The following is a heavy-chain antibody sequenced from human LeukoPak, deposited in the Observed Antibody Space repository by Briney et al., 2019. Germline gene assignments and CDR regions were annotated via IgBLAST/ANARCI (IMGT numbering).Heavy chain of an antibody. V-gene: IGHV1-69*13. CDR3: ARDSSRGYSGYESDY. Sequence: ASVKVSCKASGGTFNSYDISWVRQAPGQGDEWMGGIIPIFGRANYAQKFQGRVTITADESTSTAYMELSSLRSEDTAVYYCARDSSRGYSGYESDYWGQGTLVTVSS. CDR2: IIPIFGRA. CDR1: GGTFNSYD. D-gene: IGHD5-12*01. J-gene: IGHJ4*02.